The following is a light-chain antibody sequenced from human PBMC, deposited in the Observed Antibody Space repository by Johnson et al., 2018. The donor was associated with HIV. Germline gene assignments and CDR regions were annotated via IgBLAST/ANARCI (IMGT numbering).Light chain of an antibody. CDR2: DNN. CDR1: SSNIGNNY. V-gene: IGLV1-51*01. Sequence: QSVLTQPPSVSAAPGQKVTISCSVSSSNIGNNYVSWYQQLPGTAPKLLIYDNNKRPSGIPDRFSGSKSGPSATLGITGLQTGDEADYYCGTWDSSLSVYVFGTGTKVTVL. J-gene: IGLJ1*01. CDR3: GTWDSSLSVYV.